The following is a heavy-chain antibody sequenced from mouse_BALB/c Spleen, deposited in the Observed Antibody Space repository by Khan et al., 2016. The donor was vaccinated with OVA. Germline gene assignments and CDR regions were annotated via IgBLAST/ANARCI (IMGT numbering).Heavy chain of an antibody. CDR2: ISTDSVNT. V-gene: IGHV1S137*01. CDR3: AIRDYFDY. CDR1: GYTFTDYS. Sequence: QVQLKQSGPELVRPGVSVKISCKGSGYTFTDYSMHWVKQSHVKSLEWIGVISTDSVNTNYNQKFKGKATLTVDKSSSTAYMELARMTSEDSAIYYCAIRDYFDYWGQGTTLTVSS. J-gene: IGHJ2*01.